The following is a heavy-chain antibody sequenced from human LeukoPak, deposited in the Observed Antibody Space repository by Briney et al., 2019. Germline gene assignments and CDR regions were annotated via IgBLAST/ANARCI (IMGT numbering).Heavy chain of an antibody. CDR1: GFTFTSYG. Sequence: GRSLRLSCAASGFTFTSYGMHWVRQAPGKGLEWVAVISYDGSDKSYAGSVKGRFTISRDNSKNTLYLQMNSLRPEDTAVYYCAKVIYCSSTSCYEVDYWGQGTLVTVSS. D-gene: IGHD2-2*01. CDR3: AKVIYCSSTSCYEVDY. CDR2: ISYDGSDK. V-gene: IGHV3-30*18. J-gene: IGHJ4*02.